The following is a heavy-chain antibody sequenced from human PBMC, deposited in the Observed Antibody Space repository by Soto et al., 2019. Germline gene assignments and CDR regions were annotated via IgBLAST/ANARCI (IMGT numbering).Heavy chain of an antibody. J-gene: IGHJ3*02. CDR3: ARIRDRTDDAFDI. CDR2: IYYSGST. CDR1: GGSISSGGYY. V-gene: IGHV4-31*03. Sequence: SETLSLTCTVSGGSISSGGYYWSWIRPHPGKGLEWIGYIYYSGSTYYNPSLKSRVTISVYTSKNDFSPKLRSVTAVDTAVYHCARIRDRTDDAFDIWGQGTMVTVS. D-gene: IGHD2-15*01.